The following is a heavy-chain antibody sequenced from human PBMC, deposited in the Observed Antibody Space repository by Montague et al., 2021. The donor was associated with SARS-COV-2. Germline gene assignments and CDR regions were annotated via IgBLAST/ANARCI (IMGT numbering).Heavy chain of an antibody. CDR1: GFNFGVYE. CDR3: APAVPVADDS. D-gene: IGHD2-2*01. Sequence: SLRLSCAASGFNFGVYEMSWVRQTPGKGLEWVSYINGGSSVMYYXXSLIGRFTISRDNAESSLYLQMNSLRAEDTAVYYCAPAVPVADDSWGQGTLVTVSS. V-gene: IGHV3-48*03. J-gene: IGHJ5*02. CDR2: INGGSSVM.